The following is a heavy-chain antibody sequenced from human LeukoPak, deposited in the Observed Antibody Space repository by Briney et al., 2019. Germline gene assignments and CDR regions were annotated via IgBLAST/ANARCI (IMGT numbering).Heavy chain of an antibody. CDR2: IYSGGST. Sequence: GGPLRLSCAASGFTVSSNYMSWVRQAPGKGLEWVSVIYSGGSTYYADSVKGRFTISRDNSKNTLYLQMNSLRAEDTAVYYCASQAMVRGVLSWFDPWGQGTLVTVSS. CDR1: GFTVSSNY. CDR3: ASQAMVRGVLSWFDP. J-gene: IGHJ5*02. V-gene: IGHV3-53*01. D-gene: IGHD3-10*01.